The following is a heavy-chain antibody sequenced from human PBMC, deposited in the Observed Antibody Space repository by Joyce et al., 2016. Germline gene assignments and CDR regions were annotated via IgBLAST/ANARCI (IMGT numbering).Heavy chain of an antibody. V-gene: IGHV3-7*01. J-gene: IGHJ4*02. CDR3: ARPTHPYYYDSSGYCGK. Sequence: EVQLVESGGGLVQPGGSLRLSCAASGFTFSSYWMSWVRQGQGKGLEWVASIKQDDSEKYYVDSVKGRFTISRDNAKNSLYLQMNSLRAEDTAVYYCARPTHPYYYDSSGYCGKWGQGTLVTVSS. D-gene: IGHD3-22*01. CDR1: GFTFSSYW. CDR2: IKQDDSEK.